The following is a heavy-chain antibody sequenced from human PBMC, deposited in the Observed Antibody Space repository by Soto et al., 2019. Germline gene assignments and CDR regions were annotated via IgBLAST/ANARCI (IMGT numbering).Heavy chain of an antibody. CDR3: ARPPQLSGDHSVVRDD. CDR2: IYPGDFDT. Sequence: EVQLVQSGAEVKKPGESLKISCKGSGYSFTDYWIGWVRQMPGKGLEWMGIIYPGDFDTRYSPSFQGQVTISVDKSISTAYLQWSSLKASDTAMYYCARPPQLSGDHSVVRDDWGQGTLVTVSS. CDR1: GYSFTDYW. V-gene: IGHV5-51*01. D-gene: IGHD2-21*01. J-gene: IGHJ4*02.